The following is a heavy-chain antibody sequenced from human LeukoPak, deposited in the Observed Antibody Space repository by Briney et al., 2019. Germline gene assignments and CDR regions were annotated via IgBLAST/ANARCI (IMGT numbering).Heavy chain of an antibody. CDR1: GFTFSSYA. J-gene: IGHJ4*02. CDR2: ISGSGGST. Sequence: TGGSLRLSCAASGFTFSSYAMSWVRQAPGKGLEWVSAISGSGGSTYYADSVKGRFAISRDNSKNTLYLQMNSLRAEDTAVYYCAKDAFSGFGGSYLFDYWGQGTLVTVSS. CDR3: AKDAFSGFGGSYLFDY. V-gene: IGHV3-23*01. D-gene: IGHD1-26*01.